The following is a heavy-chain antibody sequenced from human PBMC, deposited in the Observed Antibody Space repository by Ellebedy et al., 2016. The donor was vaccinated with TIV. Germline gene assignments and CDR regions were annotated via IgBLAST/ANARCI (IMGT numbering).Heavy chain of an antibody. Sequence: ASVKVSCKASGYTFTANYVHWVRQAPGQGLEWMGWINPDSGVTNFAQRFQGRVTMTRDTSINTGYMQLTRLEPDDTAVYYCARVRRGSSGMDVWGQGTTVTVSS. CDR3: ARVRRGSSGMDV. CDR2: INPDSGVT. D-gene: IGHD6-13*01. CDR1: GYTFTANY. V-gene: IGHV1-2*02. J-gene: IGHJ6*02.